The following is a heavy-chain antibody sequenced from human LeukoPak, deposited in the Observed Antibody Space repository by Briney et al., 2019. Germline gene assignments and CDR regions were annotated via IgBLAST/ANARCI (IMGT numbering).Heavy chain of an antibody. D-gene: IGHD3-3*01. CDR2: ISSSSSCI. Sequence: GGSLRLSCAASGFTFSSYAMNWVRQAPGKGLEWVSSISSSSSCIYYADSVKGRFTISRDNAKNSLYLQMNSLRAEDTAVYYCARDSLRFLEWFEYWGQGTLVTVSS. J-gene: IGHJ4*02. CDR1: GFTFSSYA. CDR3: ARDSLRFLEWFEY. V-gene: IGHV3-21*01.